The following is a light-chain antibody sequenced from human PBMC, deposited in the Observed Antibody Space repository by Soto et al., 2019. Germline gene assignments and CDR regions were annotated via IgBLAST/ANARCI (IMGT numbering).Light chain of an antibody. J-gene: IGKJ1*01. Sequence: EIVLTQSPATLSVSLGYSATLSCSAGQSVSLSLAWYQMRPGQPPRLLIYGASTRATDIPARFRGTGSGTDFTLTISSLQSEDFAVYFCQQYHIWPSWTFGQGTKVDIK. V-gene: IGKV3-15*01. CDR3: QQYHIWPSWT. CDR1: QSVSLS. CDR2: GAS.